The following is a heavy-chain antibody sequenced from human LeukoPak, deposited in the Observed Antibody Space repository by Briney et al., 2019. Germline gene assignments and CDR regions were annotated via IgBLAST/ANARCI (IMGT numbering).Heavy chain of an antibody. V-gene: IGHV4-59*01. CDR3: ARERLVTRGWFDP. CDR1: GGSISSYY. D-gene: IGHD2-21*02. Sequence: SETLSLTCTVSGGSISSYYWSWIRQPPGKGLEWIGYIYYSGRTNYNPSLKSRVTISVDTSKNQFSLKLSSVTAADTAVYYCARERLVTRGWFDPWGQGTLVTVSS. J-gene: IGHJ5*02. CDR2: IYYSGRT.